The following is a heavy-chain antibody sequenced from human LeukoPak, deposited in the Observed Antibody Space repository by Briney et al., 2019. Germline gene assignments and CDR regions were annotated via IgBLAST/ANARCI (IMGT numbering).Heavy chain of an antibody. CDR3: AKDPKGVGATPSIDY. CDR2: ISGSGGST. J-gene: IGHJ4*02. V-gene: IGHV3-23*01. D-gene: IGHD1-26*01. CDR1: GFTFSSYA. Sequence: TGGSLRLSCAASGFTFSSYAMSWVRQAPGKGLEWVSAISGSGGSTYYADSVKGRFTISRDNSKNTLYLQMNSLGAEDTAVYYCAKDPKGVGATPSIDYWGQGTLVTVSS.